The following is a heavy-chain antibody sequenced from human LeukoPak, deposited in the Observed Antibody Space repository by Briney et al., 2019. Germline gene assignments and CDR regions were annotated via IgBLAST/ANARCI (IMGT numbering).Heavy chain of an antibody. CDR1: GFTFSDYY. V-gene: IGHV3-11*01. Sequence: GGSLRLSCAASGFTFSDYYMSWIRQAPGKGLEWVSYISSSGSTTYYADSVKGRFTISRDNSKNTLYLQVNSLRAEDTAVYYCAKGGKWDVTPFDYWGQGTLVTVSS. D-gene: IGHD1-26*01. J-gene: IGHJ4*02. CDR3: AKGGKWDVTPFDY. CDR2: ISSSGSTT.